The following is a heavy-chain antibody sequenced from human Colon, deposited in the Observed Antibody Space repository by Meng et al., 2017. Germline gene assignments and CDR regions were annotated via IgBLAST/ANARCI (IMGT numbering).Heavy chain of an antibody. CDR2: INSDETNT. CDR1: DFTFSNYW. Sequence: GESLKISCAVSDFTFSNYWMHWVRQAPGKGLVWVAGINSDETNTNYADSVKGRFTISRDNAKNTLYLQMNSLRAEDAAVYYCARGPDILTGSFSSSFDYWGQGTLVTVSS. V-gene: IGHV3-74*01. D-gene: IGHD3-9*01. CDR3: ARGPDILTGSFSSSFDY. J-gene: IGHJ4*02.